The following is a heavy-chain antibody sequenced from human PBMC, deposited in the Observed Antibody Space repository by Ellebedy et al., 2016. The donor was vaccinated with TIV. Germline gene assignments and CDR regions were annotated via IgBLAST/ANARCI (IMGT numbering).Heavy chain of an antibody. V-gene: IGHV1-18*01. CDR1: GYTFTSYG. D-gene: IGHD2-21*02. J-gene: IGHJ6*02. CDR2: ISAYNGNT. CDR3: AREGVVVTALLVHYYYYGMDV. Sequence: ASVKVSCXASGYTFTSYGISWVRQAPGQGLEWMGWISAYNGNTNYAQKLQGRVTMITDTSTSTAYMELRSLRSDDTAVYYCAREGVVVTALLVHYYYYGMDVWGQGTTVTVSS.